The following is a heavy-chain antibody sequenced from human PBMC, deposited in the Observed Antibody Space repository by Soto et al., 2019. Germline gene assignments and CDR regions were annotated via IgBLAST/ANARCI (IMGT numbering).Heavy chain of an antibody. V-gene: IGHV4-59*08. J-gene: IGHJ4*02. Sequence: QVQLQESGPGLVKPSETLSLTCTVSGGSISSYYWSWIRQPPGKGLEWIGCIYYTGSTNYNPSLKSRLTISVDTSKNQFSLKLTSVTAADTAVYYCATLFYGSRSTSPPDYWGQGTLVTVSS. D-gene: IGHD3-10*01. CDR3: ATLFYGSRSTSPPDY. CDR1: GGSISSYY. CDR2: IYYTGST.